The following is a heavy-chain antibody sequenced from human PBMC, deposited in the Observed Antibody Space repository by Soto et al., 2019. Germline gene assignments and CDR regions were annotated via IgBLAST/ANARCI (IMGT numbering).Heavy chain of an antibody. Sequence: PGESLKISCKGSGYSFSNYWIAWVRQMPGKGPEWMGIIYPGDSDTKYNPSFQGQVTISADKSITTTYLQWSSLKASDTAIHYCAASIFYYGMDVWGQGTTVTVSS. J-gene: IGHJ6*02. CDR1: GYSFSNYW. V-gene: IGHV5-51*01. CDR3: AASIFYYGMDV. CDR2: IYPGDSDT.